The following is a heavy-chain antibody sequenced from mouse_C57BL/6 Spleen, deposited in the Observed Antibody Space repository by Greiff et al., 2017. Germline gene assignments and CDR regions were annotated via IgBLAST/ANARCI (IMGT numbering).Heavy chain of an antibody. V-gene: IGHV2-9*01. CDR2: IWGGGST. CDR3: AKHGRAMDY. CDR1: GFSLTSYG. J-gene: IGHJ4*01. Sequence: QVQLKESGPGLVAPSQSLSITCTVSGFSLTSYGVDWVRQPTGKGLEWLGVIWGGGSTNYSSALMSRLSISKDNSKSQVFLKMNSLQTDDTAMYYCAKHGRAMDYWGQGTSVTVSS.